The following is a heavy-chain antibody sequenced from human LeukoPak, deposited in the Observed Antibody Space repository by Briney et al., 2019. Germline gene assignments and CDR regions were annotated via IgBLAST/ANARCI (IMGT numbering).Heavy chain of an antibody. Sequence: ASVKVSCKASGYTFTGYYMHRVRQAPGQGLEWMGWINPNSGGTNYAQKFQGRVTMTRDTSISTAYVELSRLRSDDTAVYYCARHYGSGTYSVYWGQGTLVTVSS. CDR3: ARHYGSGTYSVY. CDR1: GYTFTGYY. D-gene: IGHD3-10*01. V-gene: IGHV1-2*02. J-gene: IGHJ4*02. CDR2: INPNSGGT.